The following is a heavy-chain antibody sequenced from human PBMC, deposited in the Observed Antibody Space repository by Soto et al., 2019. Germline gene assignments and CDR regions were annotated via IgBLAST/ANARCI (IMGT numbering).Heavy chain of an antibody. CDR3: ARGLHLGELSLLFDY. CDR1: GGSISSGGYY. CDR2: IYYSGST. Sequence: SETLSLTCTVSGGSISSGGYYWSWIRQHPGKGLEWIGYIYYSGSTYYNPSLKSRVTISVDTSKNQFSLKQSSVTAADTAVYYCARGLHLGELSLLFDYWGQGTLVTVSS. D-gene: IGHD3-16*02. J-gene: IGHJ4*02. V-gene: IGHV4-31*02.